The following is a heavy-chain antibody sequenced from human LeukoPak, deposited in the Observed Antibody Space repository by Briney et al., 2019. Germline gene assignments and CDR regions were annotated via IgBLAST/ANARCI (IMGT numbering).Heavy chain of an antibody. CDR2: ISGSGGST. CDR3: ARDIPRGSAHLDY. CDR1: GFTFSSYA. D-gene: IGHD3-10*01. V-gene: IGHV3-23*01. J-gene: IGHJ4*02. Sequence: GGSLRLSCAASGFTFSSYAMSWVRQAPGKGLEWVSGISGSGGSTYYADSVKGRFTISRDNSRNTLYLQMNILRVEDTAVYYCARDIPRGSAHLDYWGQGTLVTVSA.